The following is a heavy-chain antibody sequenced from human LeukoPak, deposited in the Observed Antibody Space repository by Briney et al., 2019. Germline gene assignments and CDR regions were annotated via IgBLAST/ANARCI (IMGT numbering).Heavy chain of an antibody. J-gene: IGHJ6*03. V-gene: IGHV1-2*02. CDR2: INPNSGGT. D-gene: IGHD3-16*01. CDR3: ARGEPLMIVPFYYMDV. Sequence: ASVKVSCKASGYTFTGYYMHWVRQAPGQGLEWMGWINPNSGGTNYAQKFQGRVTMTRDTSIGTAYMELNRLSSDDTAVYYCARGEPLMIVPFYYMDVWAKGTTVTVSS. CDR1: GYTFTGYY.